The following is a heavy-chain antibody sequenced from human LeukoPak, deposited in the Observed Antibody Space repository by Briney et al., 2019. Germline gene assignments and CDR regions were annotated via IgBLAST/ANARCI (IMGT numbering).Heavy chain of an antibody. CDR3: ARATSGSGSRPPLYYYYYMDV. Sequence: GGSLRLSCAASGFTVSSNYMSWVRQAPGKWLEWGSVIYSGGSTYYADSVKGRFTISRDNSKNTLYLQMNSLRAEDTAVYYCARATSGSGSRPPLYYYYYMDVWGKGTTVTVSS. CDR2: IYSGGST. J-gene: IGHJ6*03. V-gene: IGHV3-66*02. D-gene: IGHD1-26*01. CDR1: GFTVSSNY.